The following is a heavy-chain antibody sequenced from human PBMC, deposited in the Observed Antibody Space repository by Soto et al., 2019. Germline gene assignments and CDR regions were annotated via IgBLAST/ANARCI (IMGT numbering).Heavy chain of an antibody. J-gene: IGHJ4*02. CDR3: ARVKGRFWRD. D-gene: IGHD3-3*01. V-gene: IGHV4-34*01. CDR2: INHSGST. Sequence: ESLSVTGADYGGAWIDYYCNCIRQPPGKGLEWIGEINHSGSTNYNPSLKSRVTISVETSKNQFSLKLSAVTAADTAVYYCARVKGRFWRDWGQGSMFT. CDR1: GGAWIDYY.